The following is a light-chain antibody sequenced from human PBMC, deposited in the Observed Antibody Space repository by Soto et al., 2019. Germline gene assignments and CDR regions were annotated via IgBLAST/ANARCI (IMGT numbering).Light chain of an antibody. CDR1: QSVSTY. J-gene: IGKJ5*01. Sequence: EIVLPQCPDTLSLSPGERATLSCRASQSVSTYLAWYQPKPGQAPRLLIYDASNRATGIPARFSGSGSGTDFTLTISGLEPEDFAVYYGQQRSNWPPITFGQGTRLEIK. V-gene: IGKV3-11*01. CDR2: DAS. CDR3: QQRSNWPPIT.